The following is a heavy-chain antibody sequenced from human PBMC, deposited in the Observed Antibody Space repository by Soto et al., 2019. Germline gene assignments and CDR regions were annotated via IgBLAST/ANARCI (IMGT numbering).Heavy chain of an antibody. V-gene: IGHV1-18*01. CDR3: ARDPGSSPSLYYYYGMDV. J-gene: IGHJ6*02. CDR1: GYTFTSYG. Sequence: GASVKVSCKASGYTFTSYGISWVRQAPGQGLEWMGWISAYNGNTNYAQKLQGRVTMTTDTSTSTAYMELRSLRSDDTAVYYCARDPGSSPSLYYYYGMDVWGQGTTVTVSS. D-gene: IGHD6-13*01. CDR2: ISAYNGNT.